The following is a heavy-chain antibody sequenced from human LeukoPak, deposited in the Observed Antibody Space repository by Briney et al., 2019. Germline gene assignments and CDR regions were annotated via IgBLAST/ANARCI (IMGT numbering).Heavy chain of an antibody. CDR2: INAGNGNT. CDR1: GDTFTSYA. J-gene: IGHJ4*02. CDR3: ATELPDYYDSSGLAY. Sequence: GSVTVSCKASGDTFTSYAMHWVRQAPGQRGEWMGWINAGNGNTKYSQKFQGRVTITRDTSASTAHMELSSLRSEDTAVYYCATELPDYYDSSGLAYWGQGPLVTVSS. V-gene: IGHV1-3*01. D-gene: IGHD3-22*01.